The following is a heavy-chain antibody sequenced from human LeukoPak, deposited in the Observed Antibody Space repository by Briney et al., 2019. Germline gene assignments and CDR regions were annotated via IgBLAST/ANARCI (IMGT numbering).Heavy chain of an antibody. CDR1: GLTFTSYS. D-gene: IGHD1-26*01. CDR3: AKGGKWDVTPFDY. J-gene: IGHJ4*02. CDR2: ISGGGGST. V-gene: IGHV3-23*01. Sequence: GGSLRLSCAASGLTFTSYSMNWVRQAPGKGLEWVSTISGGGGSTYYADSVKGRFTISRDNSKNTLYLQVNSLRAEDTAVYYCAKGGKWDVTPFDYWGQGTLVTVS.